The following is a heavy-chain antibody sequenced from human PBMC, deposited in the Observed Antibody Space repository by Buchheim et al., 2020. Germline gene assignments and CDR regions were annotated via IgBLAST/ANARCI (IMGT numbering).Heavy chain of an antibody. CDR3: ARNTIFGVVTYYYYYMDV. CDR1: GGSISSSSYY. J-gene: IGHJ6*03. CDR2: IYYSGST. Sequence: QLQLQESGPGLVKPSETLSLTCTVSGGSISSSSYYWGWIRQPPGKGLEWIGSIYYSGSTYYNPSLKSRVTISVDTSKNQFSLKLSSVTAADTAVYYCARNTIFGVVTYYYYYMDVWGKGTT. V-gene: IGHV4-39*01. D-gene: IGHD3-3*01.